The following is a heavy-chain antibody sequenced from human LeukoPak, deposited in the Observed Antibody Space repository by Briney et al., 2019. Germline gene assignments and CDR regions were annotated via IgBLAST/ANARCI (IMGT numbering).Heavy chain of an antibody. D-gene: IGHD2-2*02. J-gene: IGHJ6*03. CDR3: AKEGDCSSTSCYIFYMDV. CDR2: IRYDGSDK. CDR1: GFTFSSYG. Sequence: GGSLRLSCAASGFTFSSYGMHWVRQAPGKGLEWVAFIRYDGSDKYYADSVKGRFTISRDNSKNTLYLQMNSLRAEDTAVYYCAKEGDCSSTSCYIFYMDVWGKGTTVTVSS. V-gene: IGHV3-30*02.